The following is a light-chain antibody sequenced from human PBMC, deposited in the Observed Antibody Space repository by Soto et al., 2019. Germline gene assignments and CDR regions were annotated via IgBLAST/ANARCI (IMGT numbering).Light chain of an antibody. V-gene: IGKV3-20*01. CDR3: QQYNSYSPT. CDR2: GAS. CDR1: QSVSSSY. J-gene: IGKJ2*01. Sequence: EIVLTQSPGTLSLSPGERATLSCRASQSVSSSYLAWYQQKPGQAPRLLIYGASSRATGIPDRFSGSGSGTEFTLTISSLQPDDFATYYCQQYNSYSPTFGQGTKLEIK.